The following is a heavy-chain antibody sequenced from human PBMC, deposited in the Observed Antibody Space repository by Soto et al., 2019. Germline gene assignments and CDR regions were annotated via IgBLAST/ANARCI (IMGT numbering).Heavy chain of an antibody. CDR3: ARVSDGWFGELLYPYYFDY. CDR2: IYYSGST. D-gene: IGHD3-10*01. J-gene: IGHJ4*02. V-gene: IGHV4-59*01. Sequence: SETLSLTCTVSAGSITNYYWNWIRQPPGKGLEWIGYIYYSGSTNYNPSLKSRVTISVDTSKNQFSLKLSSVTAADTAVYYCARVSDGWFGELLYPYYFDYWGQGTLVTVSS. CDR1: AGSITNYY.